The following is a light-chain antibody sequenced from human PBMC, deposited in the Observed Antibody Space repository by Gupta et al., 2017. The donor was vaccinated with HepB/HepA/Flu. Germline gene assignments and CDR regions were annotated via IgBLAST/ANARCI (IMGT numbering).Light chain of an antibody. Sequence: QAGLPQPPSVSTGLRQTATLTCTGNSNNVGNQGAAWLQQHQGHPPKLLSYRNNNRPSGISERLSASRSGNTASLTITGLQPEDEADYDCSAWDSSLSARVFGGGTKLTGL. CDR2: RNN. J-gene: IGLJ2*01. CDR1: SNNVGNQG. CDR3: SAWDSSLSARV. V-gene: IGLV10-54*01.